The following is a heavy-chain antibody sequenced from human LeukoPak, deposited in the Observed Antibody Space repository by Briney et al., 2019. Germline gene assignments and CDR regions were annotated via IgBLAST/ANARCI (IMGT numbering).Heavy chain of an antibody. CDR1: GFTVSSNY. V-gene: IGHV3-66*01. D-gene: IGHD3-22*01. CDR2: IYSGGDT. CDR3: ARGRGAYYYDTGY. Sequence: GGSLRLSCAAAGFTVSSNYMNWVRQAPGKGLEWVSVIYSGGDTYYADSVKGRFTISRDNSKNTLYLQMNSLRAEDTAVYYCARGRGAYYYDTGYWGQGTLVTVSS. J-gene: IGHJ4*02.